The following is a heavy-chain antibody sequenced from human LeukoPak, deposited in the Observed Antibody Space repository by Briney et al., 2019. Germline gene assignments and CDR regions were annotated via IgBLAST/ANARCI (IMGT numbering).Heavy chain of an antibody. CDR2: INPNSGGT. CDR1: GYTFTSYY. Sequence: ASVKVSCRASGYTFTSYYMHWVRQAPGQGLEWMGWINPNSGGTNYAQKFQGRVTMTRDTSISTAYMELSRLRSDATAVYYCARDWGMYYDILTGYYVHFQHWGQGTLVTVSS. V-gene: IGHV1-2*02. D-gene: IGHD3-9*01. J-gene: IGHJ1*01. CDR3: ARDWGMYYDILTGYYVHFQH.